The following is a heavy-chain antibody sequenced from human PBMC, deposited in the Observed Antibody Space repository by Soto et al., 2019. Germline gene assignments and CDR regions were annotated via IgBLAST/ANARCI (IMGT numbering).Heavy chain of an antibody. CDR2: IKHDTSEA. D-gene: IGHD3-16*02. J-gene: IGHJ4*02. Sequence: GGSLRLSCAASGFKFSNYWMSWVRQAPGRGLEWVGNIKHDTSEAHYADSVKGRFTITRDNIKNFLFLQMNGLRADDTASYYCARDGLLFSGPYRPSRFDYWGLGTLVTVSS. V-gene: IGHV3-7*03. CDR3: ARDGLLFSGPYRPSRFDY. CDR1: GFKFSNYW.